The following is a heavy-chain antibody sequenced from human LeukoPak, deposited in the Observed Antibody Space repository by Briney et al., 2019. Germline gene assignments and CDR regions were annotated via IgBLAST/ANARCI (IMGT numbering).Heavy chain of an antibody. CDR3: ARDSGAYYYDSSGYYLRTAPFDY. D-gene: IGHD3-22*01. CDR1: GYTFNNYG. Sequence: GASVKVSCKASGYTFNNYGISWVRQAPGPGLEWMGWINTYNGNTNYAQKLQGRVTMTTDTSTSTAYMELRSLRSDDTAVYYCARDSGAYYYDSSGYYLRTAPFDYWGQGTLVTVSS. CDR2: INTYNGNT. V-gene: IGHV1-18*01. J-gene: IGHJ4*02.